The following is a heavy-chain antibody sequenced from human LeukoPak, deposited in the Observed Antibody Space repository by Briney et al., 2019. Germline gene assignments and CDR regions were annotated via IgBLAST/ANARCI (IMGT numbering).Heavy chain of an antibody. D-gene: IGHD2-15*01. J-gene: IGHJ4*02. CDR2: ISGSGDGT. CDR3: ARAVVVVAAITGSFDY. V-gene: IGHV3-23*01. CDR1: GFTFSSDA. Sequence: PGGSLRLSCTSSGFTFSSDAMTWVRQAPGKGLEWVSSISGSGDGTYYADSVKGRFTISRDNSKNTLYLQMNSLRAEDTAVYYCARAVVVVAAITGSFDYWGQGTLVTVSS.